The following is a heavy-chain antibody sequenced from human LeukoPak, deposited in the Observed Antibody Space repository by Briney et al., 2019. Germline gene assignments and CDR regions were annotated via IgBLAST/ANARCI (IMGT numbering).Heavy chain of an antibody. CDR3: ARHPFSAPFDY. J-gene: IGHJ4*02. Sequence: SETLSLTCTVSGGSISSYYWSWIRQPPGKGLECIAYVYQTGDTRYNPSLKSRVSISLDMSKNQFSLKVSSVTATDTAVYYCARHPFSAPFDYWGQGILVTVSS. D-gene: IGHD6-19*01. V-gene: IGHV4-59*08. CDR1: GGSISSYY. CDR2: VYQTGDT.